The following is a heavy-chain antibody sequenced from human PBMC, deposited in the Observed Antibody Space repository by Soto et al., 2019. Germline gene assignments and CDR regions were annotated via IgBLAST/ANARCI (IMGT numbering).Heavy chain of an antibody. V-gene: IGHV1-8*01. CDR2: MNPNSGNT. J-gene: IGHJ5*02. D-gene: IGHD2-8*02. CDR3: AGGPKYWRKLDL. Sequence: ASVKVSCKASGYTFTSYDINWVRQATGQGLEWMGWMNPNSGNTGYAQKFQGRVTMTRNTSISTAYMELSSLRSEDSSFYYGAGGPKYWRKLDLWGKGTLVTVSS. CDR1: GYTFTSYD.